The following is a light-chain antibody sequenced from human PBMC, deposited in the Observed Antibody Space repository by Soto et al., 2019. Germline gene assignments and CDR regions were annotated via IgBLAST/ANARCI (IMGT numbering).Light chain of an antibody. Sequence: QSALTQPASVSGSPGQSITISCTGTSSDFGGYNYVSWYQQPPGKAPKLMIYDVSNRPSGVSNRFSGSKSGNTASLTISGLQAEDEADYYCSSYTSSSPLYVFGPGTQLTVL. V-gene: IGLV2-14*01. CDR2: DVS. CDR1: SSDFGGYNY. CDR3: SSYTSSSPLYV. J-gene: IGLJ1*01.